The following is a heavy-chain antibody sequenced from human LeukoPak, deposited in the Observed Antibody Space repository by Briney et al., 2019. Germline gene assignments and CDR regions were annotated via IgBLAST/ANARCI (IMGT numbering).Heavy chain of an antibody. Sequence: GGSLRLSCAASGFTFSSYSMNWVRQAPGKGLEWVSSISSSSSYIYYADSVKGRFTISRDNAKNSLYLQMNSLRAEDTAVYYCARALYYDFWSGYLYGMDVWGQGTTVTVSS. CDR2: ISSSSSYI. CDR1: GFTFSSYS. V-gene: IGHV3-21*01. CDR3: ARALYYDFWSGYLYGMDV. D-gene: IGHD3-3*01. J-gene: IGHJ6*02.